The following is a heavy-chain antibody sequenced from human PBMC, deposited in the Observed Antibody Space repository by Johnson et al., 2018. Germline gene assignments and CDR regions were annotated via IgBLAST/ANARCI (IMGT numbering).Heavy chain of an antibody. Sequence: VQLQESGGGLVQPGGSLRLSCAASGFTFSSYWMHWVRQAPGKGLVWVSRINSDGSSTSYADSVQGRFTISRDNAKNTLYLQMNSLRAEDTAVYYCAREPYYDFWSANYYYYMDVWGKGTTVTVSS. CDR3: AREPYYDFWSANYYYYMDV. CDR1: GFTFSSYW. J-gene: IGHJ6*03. CDR2: INSDGSST. V-gene: IGHV3-74*01. D-gene: IGHD3-3*01.